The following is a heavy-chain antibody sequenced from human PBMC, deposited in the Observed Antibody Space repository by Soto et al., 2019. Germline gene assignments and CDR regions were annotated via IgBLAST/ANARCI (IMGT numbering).Heavy chain of an antibody. J-gene: IGHJ4*02. CDR1: GFTFSSSA. CDR2: ISFTGGST. CDR3: AKRSAAVAGKSLDY. V-gene: IGHV3-23*01. Sequence: EVQLLESGGGLVQPGGSLRLSCAASGFTFSSSAMNWVRQAPGKGLEWVSGISFTGGSTYYADSVKGRFTISRDISKNTLYLQMNSLRGEDTAIYYCAKRSAAVAGKSLDYWGQGPRVAVSS. D-gene: IGHD6-19*01.